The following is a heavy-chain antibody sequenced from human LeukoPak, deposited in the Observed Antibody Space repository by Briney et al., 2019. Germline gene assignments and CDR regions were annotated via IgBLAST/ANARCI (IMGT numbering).Heavy chain of an antibody. D-gene: IGHD1-1*01. CDR3: VRDWNGDYFDY. J-gene: IGHJ4*02. CDR2: IPTSGNT. V-gene: IGHV4-61*02. CDR1: GDSISSGSYY. Sequence: SETLSLTCIVSGDSISSGSYYWTWLRQPAGKGLEWIGRIPTSGNTNYSPSLKSRVTISRDTSKNQFSLRLTSVTAADTAVYYCVRDWNGDYFDYWGQGTLVTVSS.